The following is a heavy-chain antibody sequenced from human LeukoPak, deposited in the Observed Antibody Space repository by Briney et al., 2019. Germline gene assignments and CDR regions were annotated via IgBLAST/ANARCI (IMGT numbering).Heavy chain of an antibody. Sequence: GGSLRVSCAGSGFTFNNYALNWVRQAPGKGLQWVAAVSGDGQRTFCADSVKGRFTIFRDNSMNTLSLQMNSLRADDTALYYCAKEQDNLLLLSHFDAWGQGILVTVSA. CDR1: GFTFNNYA. CDR3: AKEQDNLLLLSHFDA. CDR2: VSGDGQRT. V-gene: IGHV3-23*01. D-gene: IGHD1-14*01. J-gene: IGHJ4*02.